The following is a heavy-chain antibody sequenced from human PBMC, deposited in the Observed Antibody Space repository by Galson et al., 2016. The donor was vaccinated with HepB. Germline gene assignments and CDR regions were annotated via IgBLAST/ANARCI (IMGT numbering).Heavy chain of an antibody. CDR2: INYSGSS. CDR1: GGSGGYFTGYY. J-gene: IGHJ5*02. V-gene: IGHV4-34*01. Sequence: SETLSLTCAVNGGSGGYFTGYYWNWIRQPPGKGLEWIGEINYSGSSNRNPSLKSRVTISIDMSKNEFSLKLGSVTAADTAVYYCASGRRYFEIWSASKRGWFDPWGQGSLVTVSS. CDR3: ASGRRYFEIWSASKRGWFDP. D-gene: IGHD3-3*01.